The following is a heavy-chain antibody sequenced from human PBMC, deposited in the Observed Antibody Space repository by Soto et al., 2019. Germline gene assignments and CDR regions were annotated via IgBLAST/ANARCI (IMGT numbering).Heavy chain of an antibody. J-gene: IGHJ4*02. CDR2: IRGDGGQT. D-gene: IGHD3-9*01. Sequence: PGGSLRLSCTASGFTFTSYGMGWVRQAPGKGLQWVSTIRGDGGQTHYTDSVKGRFSISRDNSKNTVYLQMDYLRAEDTAMYFCARDVGLDSDDFFAYWGQGTQVTVSS. V-gene: IGHV3-23*01. CDR1: GFTFTSYG. CDR3: ARDVGLDSDDFFAY.